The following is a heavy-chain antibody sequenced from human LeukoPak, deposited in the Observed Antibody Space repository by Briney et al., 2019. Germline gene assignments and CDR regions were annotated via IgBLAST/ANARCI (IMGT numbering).Heavy chain of an antibody. D-gene: IGHD3-22*01. J-gene: IGHJ4*02. CDR2: IIPIFGTA. Sequence: GASVKVSCKTSGGTFSRLPISWVRQAPGQGLEWMGGIIPIFGTANYAQKFQSRVTITTDESTSTVYMEVTSLRSEDTAVYYCARGDGRGTSGYYDYWGQGTLVTVSS. V-gene: IGHV1-69*05. CDR1: GGTFSRLP. CDR3: ARGDGRGTSGYYDY.